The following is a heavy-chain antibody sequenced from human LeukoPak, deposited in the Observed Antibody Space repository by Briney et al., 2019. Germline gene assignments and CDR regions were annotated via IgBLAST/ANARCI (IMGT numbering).Heavy chain of an antibody. CDR3: ARDRHRSGCYSNDY. Sequence: GASVKVSCKASGGTFSSYAISWVRQAGGQGGEGMGGIIPIFGTANYAQKFQGRVTITADESTRTAYMELSSLRSEDPAVYYSARDRHRSGCYSNDYWGQGTLVTVSS. CDR1: GGTFSSYA. J-gene: IGHJ4*02. D-gene: IGHD6-19*01. V-gene: IGHV1-69*01. CDR2: IIPIFGTA.